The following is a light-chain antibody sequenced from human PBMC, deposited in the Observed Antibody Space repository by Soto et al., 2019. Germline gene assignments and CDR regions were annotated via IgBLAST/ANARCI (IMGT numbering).Light chain of an antibody. Sequence: EIVLTQSPATLSLYAGERVTLSCRASQSVDTMVAWYQQQVGRTPRLLIYETSNRATGVPARFSGSGSGTDFTLTISRLEPEDFAIYFCPVRTDWPPFKYTFGQGTKLEFK. CDR2: ETS. CDR1: QSVDTM. CDR3: PVRTDWPPFKYT. V-gene: IGKV3-11*01. J-gene: IGKJ2*01.